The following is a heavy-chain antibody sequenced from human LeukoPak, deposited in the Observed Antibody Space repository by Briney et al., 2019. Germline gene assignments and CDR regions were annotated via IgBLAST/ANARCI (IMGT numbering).Heavy chain of an antibody. J-gene: IGHJ6*02. D-gene: IGHD3-22*01. V-gene: IGHV1-69*13. CDR2: IIPIFGTA. Sequence: SVKVSCKASGGTFSSYAISWVRQAPGQGLEWMGGIIPIFGTANYAQKFQGRVTITADESTSTAYMELSSRRSEDTAVYYRAGDHSGHTYYYDSSGAAYYYYGMDVWGQGTTVTVSS. CDR3: AGDHSGHTYYYDSSGAAYYYYGMDV. CDR1: GGTFSSYA.